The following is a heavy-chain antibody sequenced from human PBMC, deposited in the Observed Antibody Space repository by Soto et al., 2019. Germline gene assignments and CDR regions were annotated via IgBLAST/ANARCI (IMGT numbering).Heavy chain of an antibody. CDR1: GGAITAYY. CDR2: VYSTGST. Sequence: SETLSLNCAVSGGAITAYYWSWIRQPVGEGLQWIGRVYSTGSTNYNPSLRSRVTMSVDTSQNQFFLRLSSVTAADTAVYYCARDEYYDSNNWFDHWGQGILVTVSS. J-gene: IGHJ5*02. CDR3: ARDEYYDSNNWFDH. D-gene: IGHD3-22*01. V-gene: IGHV4-4*07.